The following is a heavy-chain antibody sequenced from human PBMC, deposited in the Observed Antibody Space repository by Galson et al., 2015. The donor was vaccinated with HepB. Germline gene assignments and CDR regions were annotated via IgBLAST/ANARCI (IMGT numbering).Heavy chain of an antibody. V-gene: IGHV1-69*13. CDR1: GGTFGSWA. D-gene: IGHD2-2*01. CDR2: IIPIFGTT. CDR3: ARDLRYCSSTTCSDYHFYCMDV. Sequence: SVKVSCKASGGTFGSWAISWVRQAPGQGLEWMGRIIPIFGTTNYAQRFQDRVTITADESTDTAYMILSSLRSEDTAIYYCARDLRYCSSTTCSDYHFYCMDVWGQGTTVTV. J-gene: IGHJ6*02.